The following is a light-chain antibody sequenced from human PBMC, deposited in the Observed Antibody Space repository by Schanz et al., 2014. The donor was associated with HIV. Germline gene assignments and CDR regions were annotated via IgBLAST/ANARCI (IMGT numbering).Light chain of an antibody. J-gene: IGKJ4*01. Sequence: EIVLTQSPGSLSLSPGGRATLSCGASQRLSSSYLAWYQQKRDQPPRLVIYATSTRAAGIPDRFSGSGSGTDFTLTISSLQSEDFAVYYCQQYDNWFPLTFGGGTKVEIK. CDR1: QRLSSSY. V-gene: IGKV3-20*01. CDR2: ATS. CDR3: QQYDNWFPLT.